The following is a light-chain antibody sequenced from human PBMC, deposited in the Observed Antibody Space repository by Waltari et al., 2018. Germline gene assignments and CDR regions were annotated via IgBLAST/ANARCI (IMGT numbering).Light chain of an antibody. J-gene: IGLJ2*01. CDR3: SSFTSTNTLL. CDR1: SSDIGYYDY. CDR2: DVS. V-gene: IGLV2-14*03. Sequence: QSALTQPASVPGSPGQSITISCTGTSSDIGYYDYVSWYQQHPGNAPKLINYDVSERPSGVSNRFSGSKSGYTASLTISGLQAEDEADYYCSSFTSTNTLLFGGGTKLTVL.